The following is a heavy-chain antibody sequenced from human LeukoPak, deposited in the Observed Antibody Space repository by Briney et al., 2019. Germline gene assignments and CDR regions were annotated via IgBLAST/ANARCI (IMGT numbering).Heavy chain of an antibody. CDR1: GFTFSSYS. CDR3: ARDGGGFDY. V-gene: IGHV3-33*01. Sequence: PGGSLRLSCAASGFTFSSYSMHGVRQAPGKGLEWVAVIWYDGSNKYYADSVKGRFPISRDNSKNTLYLQMNSLRAEDTAVYYCARDGGGFDYWGQGTLVTVSS. CDR2: IWYDGSNK. D-gene: IGHD2-15*01. J-gene: IGHJ4*02.